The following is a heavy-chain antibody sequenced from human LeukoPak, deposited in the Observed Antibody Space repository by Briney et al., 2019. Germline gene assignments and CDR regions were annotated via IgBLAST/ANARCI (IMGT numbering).Heavy chain of an antibody. Sequence: PSETLSLTCTVSGGSISSYYWSWIRQPPGKGLEWIGYIYYSGSTNYNPSLKSRVTTSVDTSKNQFSLKLSSVTAADTAVYYCARDAYYYDSSGKITRWFDPWGQGTLVTVSS. CDR1: GGSISSYY. D-gene: IGHD3-22*01. CDR3: ARDAYYYDSSGKITRWFDP. CDR2: IYYSGST. J-gene: IGHJ5*02. V-gene: IGHV4-59*01.